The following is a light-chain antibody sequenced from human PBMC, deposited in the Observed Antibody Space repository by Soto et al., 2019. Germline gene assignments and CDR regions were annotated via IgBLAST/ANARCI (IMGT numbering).Light chain of an antibody. V-gene: IGKV3-11*01. CDR2: NTS. CDR3: QQRGACRPT. CDR1: QSLSRH. Sequence: EIVLTQSPATLSLSPGERATLSCTASQSLSRHLAWYQQIPGQAPRLLIYNTSNRATGIPARCSGSGSGTDFTITSLSRESVDFAVYYCQQRGACRPTFGGGTKVEIK. J-gene: IGKJ4*02.